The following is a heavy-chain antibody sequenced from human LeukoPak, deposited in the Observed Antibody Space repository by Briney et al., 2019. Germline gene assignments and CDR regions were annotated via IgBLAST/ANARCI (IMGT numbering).Heavy chain of an antibody. D-gene: IGHD1-26*01. CDR3: ATDRSSYFSFDY. Sequence: SVKVSCKASGGTFSSYAISWVRQAPGQGLEWMGGIIPIFGTANYAQKFQGRVTITADESTSTAYMELSSLRSEDTAVYYCATDRSSYFSFDYWGQGTLVTVSS. CDR1: GGTFSSYA. J-gene: IGHJ4*02. V-gene: IGHV1-69*13. CDR2: IIPIFGTA.